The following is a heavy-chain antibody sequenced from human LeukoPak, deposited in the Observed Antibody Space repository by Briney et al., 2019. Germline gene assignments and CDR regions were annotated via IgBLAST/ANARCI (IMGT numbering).Heavy chain of an antibody. CDR3: ARGIYSSSSDFDY. CDR1: GGTFSSYA. J-gene: IGHJ4*02. D-gene: IGHD6-6*01. V-gene: IGHV1-69*05. Sequence: ASVKVSCKASGGTFSSYAISWVRQAPGQGLEWMGGIIPIFGTANYAQKFQGRVTITTDESTSTDYMELSSLRSEDTAVYYCARGIYSSSSDFDYWGLGTLVTVSS. CDR2: IIPIFGTA.